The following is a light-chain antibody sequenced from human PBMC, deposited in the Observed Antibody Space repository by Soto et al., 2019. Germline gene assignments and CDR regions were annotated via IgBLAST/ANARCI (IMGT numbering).Light chain of an antibody. CDR3: QQFNSYS. J-gene: IGKJ5*01. Sequence: DIEMIQSPSTLSASVGDRVTITCRASQSISNWLAWYQQKPGKAPKLLIYKASSLESGVPSRFSGSGSGTEFTLTISSLQPDDFATYYCQQFNSYSFGQGTRLDIK. CDR2: KAS. V-gene: IGKV1-5*03. CDR1: QSISNW.